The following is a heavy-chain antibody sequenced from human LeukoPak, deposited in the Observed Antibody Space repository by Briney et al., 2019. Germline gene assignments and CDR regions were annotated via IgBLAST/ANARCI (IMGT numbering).Heavy chain of an antibody. V-gene: IGHV1-2*02. J-gene: IGHJ5*02. CDR3: ARDRAVAGNSVWFDH. CDR2: INPNSGGT. Sequence: ASVKVSCKASGYTFTGYYMHWVRQAPGQGLEWMGWINPNSGGTNYAQKFQGRVTMTRDTSISTAYMELSRLRSDDTAVYYCARDRAVAGNSVWFDHWGQGTLVTVSS. D-gene: IGHD6-19*01. CDR1: GYTFTGYY.